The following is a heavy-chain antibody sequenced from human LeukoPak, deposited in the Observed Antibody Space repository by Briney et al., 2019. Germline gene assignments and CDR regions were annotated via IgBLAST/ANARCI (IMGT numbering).Heavy chain of an antibody. J-gene: IGHJ4*02. CDR3: ARDRVIPSANFLFDY. CDR1: GYTFTSYG. Sequence: ASVKVSCKASGYTFTSYGISWVRQAPGQGLEWMGWISAYNDNTNYAQSLQGRVTVTTDTSTNTAYMELRSLTSDDTAVYYCARDRVIPSANFLFDYRGQGTLVTVSS. D-gene: IGHD2-2*01. CDR2: ISAYNDNT. V-gene: IGHV1-18*01.